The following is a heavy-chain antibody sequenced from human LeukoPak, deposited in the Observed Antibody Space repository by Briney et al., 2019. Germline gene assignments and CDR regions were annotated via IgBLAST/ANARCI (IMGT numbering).Heavy chain of an antibody. CDR2: IYYSGST. V-gene: IGHV4-31*03. CDR1: GGSISSGGYY. D-gene: IGHD1-1*01. J-gene: IGHJ4*02. Sequence: SETLSLTCTVSGGSISSGGYYWSWIRQHPGKGLEWIGYIYYSGSTYYNPSLKSRVTISVDTSKNQFSLKLSSVTAADTAVYYCARGRDTSETTPPLAYWGQGTLVTVSS. CDR3: ARGRDTSETTPPLAY.